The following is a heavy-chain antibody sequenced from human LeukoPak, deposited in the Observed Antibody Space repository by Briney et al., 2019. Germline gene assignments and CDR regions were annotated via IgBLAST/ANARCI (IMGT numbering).Heavy chain of an antibody. CDR3: ARPPSITMISTPDYYGMDV. D-gene: IGHD3-22*01. Sequence: SETLSLTCTVSGYSISSGYYWGWIRQPPGKGLEWIGSIYHSGSTYYNPSLKSRVTISVDTSKNQFSLKLSSVTAADTAVYYCARPPSITMISTPDYYGMDVWGQGTTVTVSS. CDR2: IYHSGST. V-gene: IGHV4-38-2*02. CDR1: GYSISSGYY. J-gene: IGHJ6*02.